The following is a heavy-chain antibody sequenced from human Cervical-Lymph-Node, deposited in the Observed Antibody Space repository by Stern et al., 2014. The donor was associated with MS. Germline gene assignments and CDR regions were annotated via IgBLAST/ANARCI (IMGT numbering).Heavy chain of an antibody. V-gene: IGHV1-69*06. CDR3: AGPRYAF. CDR1: GGSFIHYA. Sequence: QLVQSGPEVKKPGSSVKVSCKASGGSFIHYAITWVRQAPGQGPEWMGDISPMFSTSNYAQKFQGRVTITADKSTTTAYMEINSLTSEDTAVYYCAGPRYAFWGQGTLVIVSS. D-gene: IGHD2-2*01. J-gene: IGHJ4*02. CDR2: ISPMFSTS.